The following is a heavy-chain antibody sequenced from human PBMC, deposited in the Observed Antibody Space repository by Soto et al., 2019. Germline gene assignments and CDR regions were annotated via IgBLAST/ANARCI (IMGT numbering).Heavy chain of an antibody. CDR1: GFTFSSYS. D-gene: IGHD2-2*01. Sequence: PGGSLRLSCAASGFTFSSYSMNWVRQAPGKGLEWVSYISSSSSTIYYADSVKGRFTISRDNAKNSLYLQMNSLRAEDTAVYYCARDPAYCSITSCFDGAFDYWGQGTLVTVSS. V-gene: IGHV3-48*01. CDR2: ISSSSSTI. CDR3: ARDPAYCSITSCFDGAFDY. J-gene: IGHJ4*02.